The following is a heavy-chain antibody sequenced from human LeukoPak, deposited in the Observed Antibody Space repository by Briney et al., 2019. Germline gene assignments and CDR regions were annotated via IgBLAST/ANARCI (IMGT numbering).Heavy chain of an antibody. Sequence: GGSLRLSCAASGFTFDDYGMHWVRQAPGRGLEWVSGISWNSGTVVYADSVRGRFTISRDNAKNSVYLQMNSLKAEDTALYYCAKGGYSSGWYGDHWGQGTLVTVSS. CDR2: ISWNSGTV. V-gene: IGHV3-9*01. J-gene: IGHJ4*02. D-gene: IGHD6-19*01. CDR3: AKGGYSSGWYGDH. CDR1: GFTFDDYG.